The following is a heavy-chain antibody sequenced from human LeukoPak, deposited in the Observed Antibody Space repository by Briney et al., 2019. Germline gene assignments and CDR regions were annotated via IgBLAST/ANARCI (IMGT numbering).Heavy chain of an antibody. D-gene: IGHD6-6*01. CDR1: GYSFTTYW. Sequence: GESLKISCKGSGYSFTTYWIGWVRQMPGKGLEWMGFIYPDDSETRYSPSFQGQVTISADKSSSTAYVQWTSPKASDSAIYYCARRGSRSSGVYYGLDVWGQGTTVTVSS. CDR3: ARRGSRSSGVYYGLDV. J-gene: IGHJ6*02. CDR2: IYPDDSET. V-gene: IGHV5-51*01.